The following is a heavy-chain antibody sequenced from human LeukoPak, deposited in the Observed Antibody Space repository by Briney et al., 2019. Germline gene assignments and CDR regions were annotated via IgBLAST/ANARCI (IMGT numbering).Heavy chain of an antibody. CDR2: IYHSGST. Sequence: SETLSLTCTVSGYSISSGYYWGWIRQPPGKGLEWIGSIYHSGSTYYNPSLKSRVTISVDTSKNQFSLKLSSVTAADTAVYYCAILTRQLWLPFDYWGQGTLVTVSS. V-gene: IGHV4-38-2*02. CDR1: GYSISSGYY. CDR3: AILTRQLWLPFDY. J-gene: IGHJ4*02. D-gene: IGHD5-18*01.